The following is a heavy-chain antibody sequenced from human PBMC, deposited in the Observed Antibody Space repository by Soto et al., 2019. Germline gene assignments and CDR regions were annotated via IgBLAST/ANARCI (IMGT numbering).Heavy chain of an antibody. CDR1: GGSISSYY. J-gene: IGHJ4*02. D-gene: IGHD3-3*02. CDR2: IYYSGST. CDR3: ARLRTSMTPFDY. Sequence: SETLSLTCTVSGGSISSYYWSWIRQPPGKGLEWIGYIYYSGSTNYNPSLKSRVTISVDTSKNQFSLKLSSVTAADTAVYYCARLRTSMTPFDYWGQGTLVTVSS. V-gene: IGHV4-59*08.